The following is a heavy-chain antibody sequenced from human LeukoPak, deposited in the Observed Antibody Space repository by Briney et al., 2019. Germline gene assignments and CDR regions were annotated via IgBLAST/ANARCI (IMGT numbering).Heavy chain of an antibody. J-gene: IGHJ4*02. CDR1: GVSVRSSDSY. V-gene: IGHV4-39*01. CDR3: ARRGLVVVPL. Sequence: PSETLSLTCTVSGVSVRSSDSYWVWVRQPPGKGLEWVGSIYYNGNTPFNPSLKSRLSISVDTSKNQFYLRMTSVTAADTAVYYCARRGLVVVPLWGQGILVTVSS. CDR2: IYYNGNT. D-gene: IGHD2-21*01.